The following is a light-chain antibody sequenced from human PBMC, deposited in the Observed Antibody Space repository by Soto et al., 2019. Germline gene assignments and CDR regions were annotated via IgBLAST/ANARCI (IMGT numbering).Light chain of an antibody. CDR1: SSDVGEENY. V-gene: IGLV2-8*01. CDR3: SSFAGSPVV. CDR2: EVS. Sequence: QSVLTQFPSASGSRGQTVTISCTGTSSDVGEENYVSWYQQHPGKVPKLILYEVSKRPSGVPDRFSGSRSGNTASLTVSGLQAEDEADYYCSSFAGSPVVFGGGTKLTVL. J-gene: IGLJ2*01.